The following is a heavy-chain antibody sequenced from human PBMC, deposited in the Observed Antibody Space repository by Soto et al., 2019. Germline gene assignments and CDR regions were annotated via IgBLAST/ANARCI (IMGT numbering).Heavy chain of an antibody. V-gene: IGHV3-74*01. CDR3: ARGGWQQLGDYYYYYGMDV. CDR1: GFTFGSYW. J-gene: IGHJ6*02. D-gene: IGHD6-13*01. CDR2: INSDGSST. Sequence: GGSLRLSFAATGFTFGSYWMHWVGQAPGKGLVWVSRINSDGSSTSYADSVKGRFTISRDNAKNTLYLQMNSLRAEDTAVYYCARGGWQQLGDYYYYYGMDVWGQGT.